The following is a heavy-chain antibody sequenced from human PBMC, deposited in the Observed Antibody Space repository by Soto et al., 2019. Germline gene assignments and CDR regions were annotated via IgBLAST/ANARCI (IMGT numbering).Heavy chain of an antibody. CDR3: ARDGVRTHGAYYDFWSGYFDYYYGMDV. J-gene: IGHJ6*02. CDR1: GGNISSYY. Sequence: PSETLRLTCTVFGGNISSYYWRWIRQPPGKGLEWIGYIYYSGSTNYNPSLKSRVTISVDTSKNQFSLKLSSVTAADTAVYYCARDGVRTHGAYYDFWSGYFDYYYGMDVWGQGTTVTVSS. CDR2: IYYSGST. D-gene: IGHD3-3*01. V-gene: IGHV4-59*01.